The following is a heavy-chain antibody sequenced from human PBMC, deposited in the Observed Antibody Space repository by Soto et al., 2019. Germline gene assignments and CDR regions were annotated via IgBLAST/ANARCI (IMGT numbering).Heavy chain of an antibody. CDR3: ARDVGLDYDEFFAY. Sequence: GGSLRLSCTASGLTFTSYGMGWVRQAPGKGLQWVSTIRGDGGQTHYTDSVKGRFSISRDNSKNTVYLQMDSLRAEDTAMYFCARDVGLDYDEFFAYWGQGTKVTVS. V-gene: IGHV3-23*01. CDR2: IRGDGGQT. CDR1: GLTFTSYG. J-gene: IGHJ4*02. D-gene: IGHD4-17*01.